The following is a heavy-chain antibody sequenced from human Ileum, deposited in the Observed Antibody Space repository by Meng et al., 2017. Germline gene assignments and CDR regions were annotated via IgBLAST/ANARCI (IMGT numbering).Heavy chain of an antibody. CDR2: VSGYSGQS. V-gene: IGHV1-18*01. Sequence: QVQLVQSGAEGKKHGAPVTVQCKASGYTFTDYGISWVRQAPGQRLQWLGWVSGYSGQSHYAQRVQDRVAMTTDTSTNTAYMELRSLRSDDTAVYYCAKDSVATATQFDSWGQGTLVTVSS. J-gene: IGHJ4*02. CDR3: AKDSVATATQFDS. CDR1: GYTFTDYG. D-gene: IGHD2-21*02.